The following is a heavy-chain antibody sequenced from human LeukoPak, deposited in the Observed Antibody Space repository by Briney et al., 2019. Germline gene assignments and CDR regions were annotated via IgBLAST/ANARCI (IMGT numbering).Heavy chain of an antibody. CDR3: ASRHCSSTSCYTNWFDH. CDR2: IYYSGST. J-gene: IGHJ5*02. V-gene: IGHV4-39*01. D-gene: IGHD2-2*02. Sequence: PSETLSLTCTVSGGSISSSSYYWGWIRQPPGKGREWIGSIYYSGSTYYNPSLKSRVTISVDTSKNQFSLKLSSVTAADTAVYYCASRHCSSTSCYTNWFDHWGQGTLVTVSS. CDR1: GGSISSSSYY.